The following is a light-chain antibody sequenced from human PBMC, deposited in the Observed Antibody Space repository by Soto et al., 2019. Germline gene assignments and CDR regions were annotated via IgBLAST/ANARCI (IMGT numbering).Light chain of an antibody. CDR1: QSISSY. CDR2: AAS. V-gene: IGKV1-39*01. J-gene: IGKJ1*01. Sequence: DIQMTQSPSSLSASVGDRVTITCRASQSISSYLSWYQQKPGKAPKLLIYAASSLQSGVSSRFSGSGSGTDFTLTISSLQPEDFASYYCQQSYSTPPWTFGQGTKVEIK. CDR3: QQSYSTPPWT.